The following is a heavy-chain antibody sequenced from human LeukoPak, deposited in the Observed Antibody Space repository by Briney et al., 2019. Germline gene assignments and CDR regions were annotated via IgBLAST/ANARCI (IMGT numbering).Heavy chain of an antibody. CDR1: GFTFSSYG. CDR2: IRYDGSNK. J-gene: IGHJ4*02. CDR3: ARDPLASPSSGWSFFDY. D-gene: IGHD6-19*01. V-gene: IGHV3-30*02. Sequence: GGSLRLSCAASGFTFSSYGMHWVRQAPGKGLEWVAFIRYDGSNKYYADSVKGRFTISRDNSKNTLYLQMGSLRAEDMAVYYCARDPLASPSSGWSFFDYWGQGTLVTVSS.